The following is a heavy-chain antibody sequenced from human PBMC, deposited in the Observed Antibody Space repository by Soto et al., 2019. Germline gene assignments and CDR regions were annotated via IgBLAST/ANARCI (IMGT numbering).Heavy chain of an antibody. CDR2: MNPNSGNT. CDR3: ATVAAAGTSYYYYYMDV. D-gene: IGHD6-13*01. Sequence: GASVKVSCKASGYTFTSYDINWVRQATGQGLEWMGWMNPNSGNTGYAQKFQGRVTMTRNTSISTAYMELSSLRSEDTAVYYCATVAAAGTSYYYYYMDVWGKGTTVTVSS. J-gene: IGHJ6*03. CDR1: GYTFTSYD. V-gene: IGHV1-8*01.